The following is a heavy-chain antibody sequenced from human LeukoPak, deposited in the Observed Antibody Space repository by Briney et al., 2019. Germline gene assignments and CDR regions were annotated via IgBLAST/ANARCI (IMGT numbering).Heavy chain of an antibody. J-gene: IGHJ5*02. Sequence: ASVKVSCTASGYTFTSYAMHWVRQAPGQRLEWMGWINAGNGNTKYSQKFQGRVTITRDTSASTAYMGLSSLRSEDTAVYYCARVDSKYNWFDPWGQGTLVTVSP. CDR3: ARVDSKYNWFDP. D-gene: IGHD2-2*03. CDR2: INAGNGNT. V-gene: IGHV1-3*01. CDR1: GYTFTSYA.